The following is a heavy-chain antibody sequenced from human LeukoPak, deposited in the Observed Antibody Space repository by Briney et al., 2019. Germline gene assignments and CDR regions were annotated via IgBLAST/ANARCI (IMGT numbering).Heavy chain of an antibody. CDR3: ARGGSSSQSFDY. J-gene: IGHJ4*02. CDR2: IYYTGST. Sequence: SETLSLTCTVSGGSISSYYWSWIRQSPGKGLEWIGYIYYTGSTNYNPSLKSRVTMSVDTSKNQFSLILTSVAAADTAVYYCARGGSSSQSFDYWGQGTLVTVSS. D-gene: IGHD6-13*01. V-gene: IGHV4-59*12. CDR1: GGSISSYY.